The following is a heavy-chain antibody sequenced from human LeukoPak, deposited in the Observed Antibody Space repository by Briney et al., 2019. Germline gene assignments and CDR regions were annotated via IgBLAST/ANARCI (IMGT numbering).Heavy chain of an antibody. CDR3: ARDYSGSPPSYYFDY. D-gene: IGHD1-26*01. V-gene: IGHV3-33*01. CDR2: IWYDGSNK. CDR1: GFTFSSYG. Sequence: GGSLRLSCAASGFTFSSYGMHWVRQAPGKGLEWVAVIWYDGSNKYYADSVKGRFTISRDNSKNTLYLQMNSLRAEDTAVYYCARDYSGSPPSYYFDYWGREPWSPSPQ. J-gene: IGHJ4*02.